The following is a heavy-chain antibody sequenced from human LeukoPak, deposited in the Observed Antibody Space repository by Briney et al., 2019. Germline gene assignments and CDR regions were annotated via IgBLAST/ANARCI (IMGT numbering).Heavy chain of an antibody. CDR2: ISYDGSNK. Sequence: GRSLRLSCAASGFTFSTYGMHWVRQAPGKGLEWVVVISYDGSNKYYADSVKGRFTISRDNSKNTLYLQMNSLRAEDTAMYFCAKENSPFSWFGSSWYRVSYFDYWGQGTLVTLSS. J-gene: IGHJ4*02. CDR3: AKENSPFSWFGSSWYRVSYFDY. CDR1: GFTFSTYG. V-gene: IGHV3-30*18. D-gene: IGHD6-13*01.